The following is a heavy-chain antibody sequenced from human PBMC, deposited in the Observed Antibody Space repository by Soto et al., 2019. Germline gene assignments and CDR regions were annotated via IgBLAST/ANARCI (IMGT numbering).Heavy chain of an antibody. D-gene: IGHD3-3*01. CDR3: ARDGVLRFLEWLPYYYGVDV. V-gene: IGHV4-38-2*02. Sequence: SETLSLTCAVSGYSISSGYYWGWIRQPPGKGLEWIGSIYHSGSTYYNPSLKSRVTISVDTSRNQFSLKLSSVTAADTAVYYCARDGVLRFLEWLPYYYGVDVWGQGTTVTVSS. CDR1: GYSISSGYY. J-gene: IGHJ6*02. CDR2: IYHSGST.